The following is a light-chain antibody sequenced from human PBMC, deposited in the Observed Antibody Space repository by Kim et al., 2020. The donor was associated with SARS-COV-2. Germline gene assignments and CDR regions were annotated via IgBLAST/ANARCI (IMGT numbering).Light chain of an antibody. V-gene: IGLV1-44*01. CDR3: AAWDDSLNGYV. CDR2: RND. CDR1: SSNIGSNA. J-gene: IGLJ1*01. Sequence: QSVLTQPPSGSGTPGQRVTISCSGGSSNIGSNAVSWYQQFPGTAPKLLIYRNDQRPSGVPDRFSGSKSGTSASLAISGLQSEDEADYYCAAWDDSLNGYVFGTGTKVTVL.